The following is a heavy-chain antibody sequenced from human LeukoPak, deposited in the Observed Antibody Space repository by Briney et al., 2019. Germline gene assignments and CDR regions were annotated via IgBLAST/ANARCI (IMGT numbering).Heavy chain of an antibody. CDR3: ARHPELYFFDY. CDR1: GAPISSYY. CDR2: ISYSGST. J-gene: IGHJ4*02. V-gene: IGHV4-59*08. Sequence: SEALSLTCTVSGAPISSYYWSWIRQPPGKGLEWIGYISYSGSTNYNPSLKSRVTISADTSKNQVSLTLSSVTAADTAVYYCARHPELYFFDYWGQGTLVTVSS. D-gene: IGHD3-10*01.